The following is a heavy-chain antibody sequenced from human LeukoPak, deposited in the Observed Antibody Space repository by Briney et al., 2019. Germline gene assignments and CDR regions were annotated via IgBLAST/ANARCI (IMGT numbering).Heavy chain of an antibody. CDR2: FYTSGGP. CDR1: GGSISLWQ. J-gene: IGHJ4*02. V-gene: IGHV4-4*07. CDR3: ATGGGPFDY. D-gene: IGHD3-16*01. Sequence: SETLSLTCTVSGGSISLWQWNWIRQPAGKGLEWIGRFYTSGGPNYNPSHKSRVTMSLDTSKNQFFLKVSSVTAADTAVYFCATGGGPFDYWGQGILVTVSS.